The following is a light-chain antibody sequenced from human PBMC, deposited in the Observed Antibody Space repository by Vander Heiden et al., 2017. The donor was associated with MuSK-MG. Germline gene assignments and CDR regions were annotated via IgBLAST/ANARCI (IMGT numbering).Light chain of an antibody. CDR2: GAS. CDR3: QQSNSLPLT. CDR1: QDINTW. Sequence: DIQITQSPLSVSASVGDRVTLPCRASQDINTWVAWFQQKPGKAPKLLIYGASTLQRGVPSRFNGSGSGTDFTLTISHLQAEDFATYFCQQSNSLPLTFGGGTKV. V-gene: IGKV1-12*01. J-gene: IGKJ4*01.